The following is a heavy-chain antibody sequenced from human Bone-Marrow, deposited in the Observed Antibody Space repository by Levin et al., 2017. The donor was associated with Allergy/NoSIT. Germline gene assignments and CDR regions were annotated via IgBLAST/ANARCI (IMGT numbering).Heavy chain of an antibody. Sequence: GGSLRLSCSASGFNFSSYWMHWVRQAPGKGLVWVSRINRDGSSTSYADSVKGRFTISRDNAKNTLYLQMNSLRAEDTSVYYCARDRVTTNGYFALWSRGTLVTVSS. CDR1: GFNFSSYW. CDR2: INRDGSST. J-gene: IGHJ2*01. V-gene: IGHV3-74*01. CDR3: ARDRVTTNGYFAL. D-gene: IGHD4-17*01.